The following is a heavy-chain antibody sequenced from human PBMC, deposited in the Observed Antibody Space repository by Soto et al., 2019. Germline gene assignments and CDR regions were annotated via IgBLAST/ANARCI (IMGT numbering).Heavy chain of an antibody. D-gene: IGHD6-13*01. Sequence: PSETLSLTCTVSGGSISSGGYYWSWIRQHPGKGLEWIGYIYYSGSTYYNPSLKSRVTISVDTSKNQFSLRLSSVTAADTAVYYCARVGGSSSWDYGMDVWGQGTT. V-gene: IGHV4-31*03. CDR3: ARVGGSSSWDYGMDV. J-gene: IGHJ6*02. CDR2: IYYSGST. CDR1: GGSISSGGYY.